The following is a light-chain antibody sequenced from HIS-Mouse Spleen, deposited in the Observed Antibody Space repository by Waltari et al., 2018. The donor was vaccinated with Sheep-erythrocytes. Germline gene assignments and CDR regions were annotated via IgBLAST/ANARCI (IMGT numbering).Light chain of an antibody. CDR1: SPNIGSHY. V-gene: IGLV2-11*01. J-gene: IGLJ1*01. CDR3: CSYAGSYNHV. CDR2: DVS. Sequence: QSVLTQPPSASGTPGQRVTISCSGSSPNIGSHYVYWYQQHPGKAPKLMIYDVSKRPSGVLDRFSGSKSGNTASLTISGLQAEDEADYYCCSYAGSYNHVFATGTKVTVL.